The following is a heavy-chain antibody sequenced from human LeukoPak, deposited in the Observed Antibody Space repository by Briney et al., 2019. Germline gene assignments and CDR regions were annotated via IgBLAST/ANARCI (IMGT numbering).Heavy chain of an antibody. D-gene: IGHD3-3*01. J-gene: IGHJ6*04. V-gene: IGHV4-59*01. CDR3: ARGGDFWSGYQNLDV. CDR1: GGSISSYY. Sequence: SETLSLTCTVSGGSISSYYWSWIRQPPGKGLEWIAYIYYSGSTNYNPSLKSRVTISVDTSKNQFPLKLSSVTAADTAVYYCARGGDFWSGYQNLDVWGKGTTVTVSS. CDR2: IYYSGST.